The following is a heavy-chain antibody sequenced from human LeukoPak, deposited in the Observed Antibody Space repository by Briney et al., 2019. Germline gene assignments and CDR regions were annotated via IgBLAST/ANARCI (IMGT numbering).Heavy chain of an antibody. D-gene: IGHD6-13*01. CDR2: ISGSGGST. CDR1: GFTFSSYA. Sequence: GGSLRLSCAASGFTFSSYAMSWVRQAPGKGLEWVSAISGSGGSTYYADSVKGRFTISRDNSKNTLYLQMNSLRAEDTAVYYCAKTGDSSSWYVPRGNWFDPWGQGTLVTVSS. CDR3: AKTGDSSSWYVPRGNWFDP. J-gene: IGHJ5*02. V-gene: IGHV3-23*01.